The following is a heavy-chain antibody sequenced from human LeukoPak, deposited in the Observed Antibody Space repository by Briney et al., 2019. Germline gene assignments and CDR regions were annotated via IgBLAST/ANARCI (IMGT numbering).Heavy chain of an antibody. J-gene: IGHJ6*03. CDR3: ARGLRFFAGGYMDV. Sequence: ASVKVSCKASGYTFTSYGISWVRQAPGQGLEWMGWISAYNGNTNYAQKLQGRVIMTTDTSTSTAYMELRSLRSEDTAVYYCARGLRFFAGGYMDVWGKGTTVTVSS. D-gene: IGHD3-3*01. CDR1: GYTFTSYG. V-gene: IGHV1-18*01. CDR2: ISAYNGNT.